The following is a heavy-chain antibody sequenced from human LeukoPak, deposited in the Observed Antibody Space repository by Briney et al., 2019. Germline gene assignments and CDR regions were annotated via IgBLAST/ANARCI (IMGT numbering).Heavy chain of an antibody. V-gene: IGHV1-2*06. CDR2: INPNSGGT. CDR1: GYTFTGYY. J-gene: IGHJ6*02. D-gene: IGHD6-6*01. CDR3: ARAESIAPFNYYYYGMDA. Sequence: ASVKVSCKASGYTFTGYYMHWVRQAPGQGLEWMGRINPNSGGTNYAQKFQGRVTMTRDTSISTAYMELSRLRSDDTAVYYCARAESIAPFNYYYYGMDAWGQGTTVTVSS.